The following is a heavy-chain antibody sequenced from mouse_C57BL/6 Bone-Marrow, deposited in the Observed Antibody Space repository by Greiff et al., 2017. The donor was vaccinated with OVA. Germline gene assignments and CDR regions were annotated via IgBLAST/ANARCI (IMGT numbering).Heavy chain of an antibody. V-gene: IGHV1-7*01. J-gene: IGHJ3*01. Sequence: QVQLQQSGAELAKPGASVKLSCKASGYTFTSYWMHWVKQRPGQGLEWIGYINPSSGYTKSNQKFKDKATLTADKSSSTAYMQLSSLTYEDSAVYYGASGYDLDWFAYWGQGTLVTVSA. CDR3: ASGYDLDWFAY. CDR1: GYTFTSYW. D-gene: IGHD2-2*01. CDR2: INPSSGYT.